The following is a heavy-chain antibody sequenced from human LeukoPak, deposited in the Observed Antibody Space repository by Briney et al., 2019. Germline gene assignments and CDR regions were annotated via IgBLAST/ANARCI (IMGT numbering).Heavy chain of an antibody. V-gene: IGHV4-39*07. D-gene: IGHD2-2*01. CDR3: ARGLIVVVPAAMEYYYYMDV. J-gene: IGHJ6*03. CDR2: IYYSGRT. CDR1: GASISTTSHY. Sequence: PSETLSLTCTVSGASISTTSHYWAWIRQPPGKGLEWIGSIYYSGRTYYNPSLKSRVTISIDTSKNQFSLKLSSVTAADTAVYYCARGLIVVVPAAMEYYYYMDVWGKGTTVTVSS.